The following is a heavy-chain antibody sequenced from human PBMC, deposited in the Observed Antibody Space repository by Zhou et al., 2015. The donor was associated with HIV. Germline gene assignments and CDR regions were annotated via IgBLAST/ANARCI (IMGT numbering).Heavy chain of an antibody. CDR3: ARGSGYDSRDSFDF. Sequence: QVQLVQSGAEVKKPGASVKVSCKASGYTFINYYIHWVRQAPGQGLEWMGWISAYNGNTKYAQKFQGRVTMTTDTSTSTANMELRSLRSDDTAVYYCARGSGYDSRDSFDFWGQGTMVTVSS. J-gene: IGHJ3*01. CDR2: ISAYNGNT. D-gene: IGHD5-12*01. CDR1: GYTFINYY. V-gene: IGHV1-18*04.